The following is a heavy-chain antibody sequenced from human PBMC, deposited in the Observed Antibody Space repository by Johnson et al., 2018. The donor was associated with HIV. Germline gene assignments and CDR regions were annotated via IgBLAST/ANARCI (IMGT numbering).Heavy chain of an antibody. CDR2: IYSGGST. V-gene: IGHV3-53*01. CDR3: ARDLLWMGDAFDI. Sequence: VQLVESGGGLIQPGGSLRLSCAASGFTVSSNYMSWVRQAPGKGLEWVSIIYSGGSTYYADSVKGRFTISRDNAKNSLYLQMNSLRAEDTAVYYCARDLLWMGDAFDIWGQGTMVTVSS. D-gene: IGHD5-12*01. J-gene: IGHJ3*02. CDR1: GFTVSSNY.